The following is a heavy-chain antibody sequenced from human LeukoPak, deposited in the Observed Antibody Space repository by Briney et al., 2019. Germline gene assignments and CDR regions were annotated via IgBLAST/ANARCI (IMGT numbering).Heavy chain of an antibody. J-gene: IGHJ1*01. CDR3: ARDSDSSGYYYAAGYFQH. CDR2: IYSGGST. V-gene: IGHV3-53*01. Sequence: PVGSLRLSCAASGFTVSSNYMSWVRQAPGKGLEWVSVIYSGGSTYYADSVKGRFTISRDNSKNTLYLQMNSLRAEDTAVYYCARDSDSSGYYYAAGYFQHWGQGTLVTVS. D-gene: IGHD3-22*01. CDR1: GFTVSSNY.